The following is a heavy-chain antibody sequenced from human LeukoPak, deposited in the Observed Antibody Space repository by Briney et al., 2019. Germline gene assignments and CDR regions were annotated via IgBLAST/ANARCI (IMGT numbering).Heavy chain of an antibody. V-gene: IGHV3-64*01. CDR3: ARAGGGSYYAY. Sequence: PGGSLRLSCAASGFSFSSYGMHWVRQAPGKGLEYVSAISSNGGSTYYANSVKGRFTISRDNSKDTLYLQMGSLRAEDMAVYYCARAGGGSYYAYWGQGTLVTVSS. D-gene: IGHD1-26*01. J-gene: IGHJ4*02. CDR2: ISSNGGST. CDR1: GFSFSSYG.